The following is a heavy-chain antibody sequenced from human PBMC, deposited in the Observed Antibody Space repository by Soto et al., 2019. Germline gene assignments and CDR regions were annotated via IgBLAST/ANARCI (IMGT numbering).Heavy chain of an antibody. Sequence: PSETLSLTCTVSGGSVSSGDYFWSWLRQSPGKRLEWIAYIYYSGSTNYNPSLKSRATISVDTSKSQVSPTLTSMTAADAALYYCARSPNYYYYGFDVWGQGTAVTVSS. CDR2: IYYSGST. J-gene: IGHJ6*02. CDR1: GGSVSSGDYF. CDR3: ARSPNYYYYGFDV. V-gene: IGHV4-61*08. D-gene: IGHD3-10*01.